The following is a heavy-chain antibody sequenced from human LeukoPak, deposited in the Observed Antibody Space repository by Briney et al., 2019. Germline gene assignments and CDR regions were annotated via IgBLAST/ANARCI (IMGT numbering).Heavy chain of an antibody. Sequence: GGSLRLSCVASKFTFSSYAMSWVRQAPGKGLEWVAAISGGSGSKYYADSVKGRFTISRDNSKNTLYLQMHSLSPEDTAVYYCAKFIFYSGSEGYGDRWGQGTLVTVSS. D-gene: IGHD3-22*01. CDR2: ISGGSGSK. CDR1: KFTFSSYA. V-gene: IGHV3-23*01. CDR3: AKFIFYSGSEGYGDR. J-gene: IGHJ5*02.